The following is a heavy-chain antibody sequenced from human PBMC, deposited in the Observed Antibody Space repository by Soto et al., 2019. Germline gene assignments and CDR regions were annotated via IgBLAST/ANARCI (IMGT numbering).Heavy chain of an antibody. CDR1: GGTFSSYA. J-gene: IGHJ5*02. D-gene: IGHD3-10*01. CDR2: IIPIFGTA. V-gene: IGHV1-69*06. Sequence: SVKVSCKASGGTFSSYAISWVRQAPGQGLEWMGGIIPIFGTANYAQKFQGRVTITAEKSTSTAYMELSSLRSEDTAVYYCARDYGSGSYIWFDTWGQGTLVTVSS. CDR3: ARDYGSGSYIWFDT.